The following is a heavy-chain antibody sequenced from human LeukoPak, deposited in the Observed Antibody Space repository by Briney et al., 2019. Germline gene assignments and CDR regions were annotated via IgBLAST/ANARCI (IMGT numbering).Heavy chain of an antibody. J-gene: IGHJ2*01. CDR3: AKALNYWYFDL. CDR1: GYTFSSYD. Sequence: GGSLRLSCAASGYTFSSYDMSWVRQAPGKGLEWVSASGGDGGSTYADSVKGRFTISRDNSKNTLYLQMNSLRAEDTATYYCAKALNYWYFDLWGRGNLVTVSS. CDR2: SGGDGGST. V-gene: IGHV3-23*01.